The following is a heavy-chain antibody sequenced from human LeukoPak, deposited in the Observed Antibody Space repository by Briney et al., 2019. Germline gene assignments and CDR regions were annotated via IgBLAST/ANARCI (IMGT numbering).Heavy chain of an antibody. J-gene: IGHJ4*02. CDR2: INSGGSST. CDR3: ARGGSYSIDLFDY. D-gene: IGHD1-26*01. Sequence: SGGSLRLSCAASGFTLSSYWMHWVRQAPVKGLVWVSRINSGGSSTSYADSVKGRFTISRDNAKNTLYLQMNSLRDEDTAVYYCARGGSYSIDLFDYWGQGTLVTVSS. V-gene: IGHV3-74*01. CDR1: GFTLSSYW.